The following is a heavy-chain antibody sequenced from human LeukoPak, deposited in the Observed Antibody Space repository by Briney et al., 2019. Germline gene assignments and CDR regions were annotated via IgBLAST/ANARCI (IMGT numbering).Heavy chain of an antibody. CDR2: INPNSGGT. V-gene: IGHV1-2*02. J-gene: IGHJ4*02. Sequence: ASVKVSCKASGYTFTGYYMHWVRQAPGQGLEWMGWINPNSGGTNYAQKFQGRVTITRDTSISTAYMELSRLRSDDTAVYYCARTGYSSSWPMGYWGQGTLVTVSS. D-gene: IGHD6-13*01. CDR1: GYTFTGYY. CDR3: ARTGYSSSWPMGY.